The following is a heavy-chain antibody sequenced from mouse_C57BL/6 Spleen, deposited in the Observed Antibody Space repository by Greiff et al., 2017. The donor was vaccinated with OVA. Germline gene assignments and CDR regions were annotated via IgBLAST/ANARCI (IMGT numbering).Heavy chain of an antibody. V-gene: IGHV1-74*01. CDR3: AISAHYYYGSSYHWYFDV. CDR1: GYTFTSYW. D-gene: IGHD1-1*01. CDR2: IHPSDSDT. J-gene: IGHJ1*03. Sequence: VQLQQPGAELVKPGASVKVSCKASGYTFTSYWMHWVKQRPGQGLEWIGRIHPSDSDTNYNQKFKGKATLTVDKSSSTAYMQLSSLTSEDSAVYYCAISAHYYYGSSYHWYFDVWGTGTTVTVSS.